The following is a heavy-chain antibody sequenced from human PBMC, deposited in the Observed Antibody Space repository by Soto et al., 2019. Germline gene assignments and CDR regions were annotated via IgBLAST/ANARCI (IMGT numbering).Heavy chain of an antibody. CDR3: ARSPDDYDSSGYYPGPLFY. Sequence: PSETLSLSCTVSGGSISSGDYYWSWIRQPPGKGLEWIGYIYYSGSTYYNPSLKSRVTISVDTSKNQFSLKLSSVTAADTAVYYCARSPDDYDSSGYYPGPLFYWAQRTLVTVSS. J-gene: IGHJ4*02. D-gene: IGHD3-22*01. V-gene: IGHV4-30-4*01. CDR1: GGSISSGDYY. CDR2: IYYSGST.